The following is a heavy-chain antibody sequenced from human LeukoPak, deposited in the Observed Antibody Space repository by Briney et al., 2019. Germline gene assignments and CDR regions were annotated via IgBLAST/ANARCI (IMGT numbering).Heavy chain of an antibody. J-gene: IGHJ3*02. CDR3: ARDAYCGGDCFGGDI. CDR1: GYTFTGYY. D-gene: IGHD2-21*01. Sequence: KPGASVKVSCKASGYTFTGYYMHWVRQAPGQGLEWMGWINPNSGGTNYAQKFQGRVTMTRDTSISTAYMELSRLRSDDTAVYYCARDAYCGGDCFGGDIWGQGTMVTVSS. V-gene: IGHV1-2*02. CDR2: INPNSGGT.